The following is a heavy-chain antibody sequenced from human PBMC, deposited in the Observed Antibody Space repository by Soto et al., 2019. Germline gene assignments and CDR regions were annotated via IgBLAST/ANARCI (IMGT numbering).Heavy chain of an antibody. V-gene: IGHV3-33*01. D-gene: IGHD3-10*01. Sequence: GGSLRLSCAASGFTFSSYGMHWVRQAPGKGLEWVAVIWDDGSNKYYADSVKGRFTISRDNSKNTLYLQMNSLRAEDTAVYYCARASITMVRGVIDYWGQGTLVTVSS. CDR1: GFTFSSYG. J-gene: IGHJ4*02. CDR3: ARASITMVRGVIDY. CDR2: IWDDGSNK.